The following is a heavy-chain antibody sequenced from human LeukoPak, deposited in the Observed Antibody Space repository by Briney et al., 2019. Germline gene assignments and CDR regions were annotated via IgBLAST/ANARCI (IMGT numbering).Heavy chain of an antibody. Sequence: SQTLSLTCTVSGGSISSGDYSWSWIRQPPGKGLEWIGYIYYSGSTYYNPSLKSRVTISVDTSKNQFSLKLSSVTAADTAVYYCARGLRYFDWSPRANAFDIWGQGTMVTVSS. CDR3: ARGLRYFDWSPRANAFDI. V-gene: IGHV4-30-4*01. D-gene: IGHD3-9*01. J-gene: IGHJ3*02. CDR1: GGSISSGDYS. CDR2: IYYSGST.